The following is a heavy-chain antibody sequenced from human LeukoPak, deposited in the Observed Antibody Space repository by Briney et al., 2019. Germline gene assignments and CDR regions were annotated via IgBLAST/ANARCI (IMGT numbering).Heavy chain of an antibody. CDR3: ARRGNAMDV. J-gene: IGHJ6*02. D-gene: IGHD1-26*01. CDR1: GYSFTSYW. CDR2: IYPGDSET. V-gene: IGHV5-51*01. Sequence: GESPKISCKGSGYSFTSYWIAWVRQMPGKGLECMGIIYPGDSETRYSPSFQGQVTISADKSISTAYLQWSNLKASDTAIYYCARRGNAMDVWGQGTTVTVSS.